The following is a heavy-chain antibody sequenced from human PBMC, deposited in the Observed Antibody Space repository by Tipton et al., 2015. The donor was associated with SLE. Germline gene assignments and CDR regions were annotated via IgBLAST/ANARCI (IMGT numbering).Heavy chain of an antibody. CDR3: ARGLLIPATGTLAFDI. CDR2: IWYDVSNK. Sequence: SLRLSCAAAGFIFSSYGMHWVRQAPGKGLEWVAVIWYDVSNKYYADSVKGRFTISRDNSKNTLYLQMNSLRAEDTAVYYCARGLLIPATGTLAFDIWGQGIMVTVSS. CDR1: GFIFSSYG. J-gene: IGHJ3*02. V-gene: IGHV3-33*01. D-gene: IGHD6-13*01.